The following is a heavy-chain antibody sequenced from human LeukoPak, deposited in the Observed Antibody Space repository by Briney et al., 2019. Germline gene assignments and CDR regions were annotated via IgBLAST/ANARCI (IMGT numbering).Heavy chain of an antibody. CDR3: AKEGIAVASFDY. D-gene: IGHD6-19*01. Sequence: GGSLRLSCAASGFTFRTYAMSWVRQGPGKGLEWVSAISGGGGSTFYADSVRGRFTISRDDSKNTLFLQMDSLRAEDTAVYYCAKEGIAVASFDYWGQGILVTVSS. CDR1: GFTFRTYA. J-gene: IGHJ4*02. CDR2: ISGGGGST. V-gene: IGHV3-23*01.